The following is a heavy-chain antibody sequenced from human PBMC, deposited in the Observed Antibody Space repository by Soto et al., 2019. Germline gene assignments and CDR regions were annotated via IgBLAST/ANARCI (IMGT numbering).Heavy chain of an antibody. V-gene: IGHV1-46*01. CDR3: ARGGYYDSSGYYWFDP. J-gene: IGHJ5*02. CDR1: GYTFTSYY. CDR2: INPSGGST. D-gene: IGHD3-22*01. Sequence: ASVKVSCKASGYTFTSYYMHWVRQAPGQGLEWMGIINPSGGSTSYAQKFQGRVTMTRDTSTSTVYMELSSLRSEDTAVYYCARGGYYDSSGYYWFDPWGQGTLVTVSS.